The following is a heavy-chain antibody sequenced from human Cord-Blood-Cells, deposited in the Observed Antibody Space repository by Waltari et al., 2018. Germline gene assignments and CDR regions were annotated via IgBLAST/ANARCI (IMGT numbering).Heavy chain of an antibody. J-gene: IGHJ4*02. D-gene: IGHD3-16*01. CDR1: GYTFTSYA. CDR3: ARAELRSSPFDY. CDR2: INAGNVKT. V-gene: IGHV1-3*01. Sequence: QVQLVQSGAEVKKPGASVKVSCKASGYTFTSYAMHWVRQAPVQRLEWRVWINAGNVKTKYSQKFQGRVNLTRDTSASTAYMELSSLRSEDTAVYYCARAELRSSPFDYWGQGTLVTVSS.